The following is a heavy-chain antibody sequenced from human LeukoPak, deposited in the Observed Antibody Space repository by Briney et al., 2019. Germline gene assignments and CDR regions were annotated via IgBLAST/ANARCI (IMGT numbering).Heavy chain of an antibody. CDR3: AKDIAALTGPYCSSTSCYSLDY. J-gene: IGHJ4*02. D-gene: IGHD2-2*01. V-gene: IGHV3-21*04. CDR2: ISSSSNYI. Sequence: TGGSLRLSCAASGFTFSSYSMNWVRQTPGKGLEWVSSISSSSNYIYYADSVKGRFTISRDNAKNSLYLQMNSLRAEDTAVYYCAKDIAALTGPYCSSTSCYSLDYWGQGTLVTVSS. CDR1: GFTFSSYS.